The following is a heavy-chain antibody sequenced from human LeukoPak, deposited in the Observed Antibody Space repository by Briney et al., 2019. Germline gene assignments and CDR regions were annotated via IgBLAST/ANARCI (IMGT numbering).Heavy chain of an antibody. V-gene: IGHV4-39*07. CDR2: IYYTGST. Sequence: SETLSLTCTVSGGSISSSSYYWGWIRQPPGKGLEWIGTIYYTGSTYYNPSLKSRVTISVDTSKNQFSLKLSSVTAADTAVYYCARSRGYSYGTTFLDYWGQGTLVTVSS. D-gene: IGHD5-18*01. CDR3: ARSRGYSYGTTFLDY. CDR1: GGSISSSSYY. J-gene: IGHJ4*02.